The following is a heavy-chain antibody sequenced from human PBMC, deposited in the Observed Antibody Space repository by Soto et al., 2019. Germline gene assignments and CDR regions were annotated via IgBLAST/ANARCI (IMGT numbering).Heavy chain of an antibody. J-gene: IGHJ4*02. V-gene: IGHV3-30*18. D-gene: IGHD4-4*01. CDR2: ISYDGSNK. CDR1: GFTFSTYG. CDR3: AKGFSYSVIDY. Sequence: QVQLVESGGGVVQPGRSLRLSCAASGFTFSTYGMHWVRQAPGKGLEWVAVISYDGSNKYYADSVKGRFTISRDNSKNSLYLQMSSLRADDTAVYYSAKGFSYSVIDYWGQGTLVTVSS.